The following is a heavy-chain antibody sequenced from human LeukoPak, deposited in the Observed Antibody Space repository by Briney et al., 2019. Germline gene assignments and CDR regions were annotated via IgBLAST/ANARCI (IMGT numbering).Heavy chain of an antibody. CDR1: GFTFSGYW. J-gene: IGHJ4*02. V-gene: IGHV3-74*03. CDR3: ARGLRGPDY. Sequence: GGFLRLSCAASGFTFSGYWMHWVRQAPGKGLVWVSRVNNDGSDTKYADSVEGRFTISRDNDKNTLHLQMNSLRAEDTAVYYCARGLRGPDYWGQGTLVTVSS. CDR2: VNNDGSDT.